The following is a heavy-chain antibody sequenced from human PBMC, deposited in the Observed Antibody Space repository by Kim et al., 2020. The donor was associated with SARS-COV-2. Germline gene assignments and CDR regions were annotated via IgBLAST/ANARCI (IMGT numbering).Heavy chain of an antibody. J-gene: IGHJ6*02. D-gene: IGHD3-3*01. V-gene: IGHV3-7*03. CDR2: IKQDGSEK. CDR3: AREIFGVVIKRGMDV. Sequence: GGSLRLSCAASGFTFSSYWMSWVRQAPGKGLEWVANIKQDGSEKYYVDSVKGRFTISRDNAKNSLYLQMNSLRAEDTAVYYCAREIFGVVIKRGMDVWGQGTTVTVSS. CDR1: GFTFSSYW.